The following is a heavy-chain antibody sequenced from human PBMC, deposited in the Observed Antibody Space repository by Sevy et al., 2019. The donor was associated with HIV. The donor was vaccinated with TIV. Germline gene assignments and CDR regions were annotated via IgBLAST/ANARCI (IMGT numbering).Heavy chain of an antibody. D-gene: IGHD4-17*01. CDR2: ISGDGDTI. J-gene: IGHJ6*02. CDR1: GFTFSSYA. CDR3: ARDHVKDGDLGDYYYFAMDV. Sequence: GESLKISCAASGFTFSSYAMSWVRQAPGKGLEWLSYISGDGDTIYYTNSVKGRFTISRDNAKKSLYLQMNSLRAEDTAVYYCARDHVKDGDLGDYYYFAMDVWGQGTSVTVSS. V-gene: IGHV3-48*04.